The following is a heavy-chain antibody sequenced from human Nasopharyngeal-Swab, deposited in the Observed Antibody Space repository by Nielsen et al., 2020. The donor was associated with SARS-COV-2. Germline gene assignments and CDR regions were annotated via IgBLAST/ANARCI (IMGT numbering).Heavy chain of an antibody. J-gene: IGHJ6*02. V-gene: IGHV1-18*01. Sequence: ASVKVSCKASGYTFTSCGISWVRQAPGQGLEWMGWISAYNGNTNYAQKLQGRVTMTTDTSTSTAYMELRSLRSDDTAVYYCARSPSYYDFWSGYYTGYYYGMDVWGQGTTVTVSS. CDR2: ISAYNGNT. CDR1: GYTFTSCG. CDR3: ARSPSYYDFWSGYYTGYYYGMDV. D-gene: IGHD3-3*01.